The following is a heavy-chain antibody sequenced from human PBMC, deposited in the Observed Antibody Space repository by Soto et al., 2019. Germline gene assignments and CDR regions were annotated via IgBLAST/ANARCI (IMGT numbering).Heavy chain of an antibody. CDR2: MDSNSGGT. D-gene: IGHD3-3*01. CDR3: ASAHFEISGYYDDLD. CDR1: GYTFTAYY. J-gene: IGHJ4*02. Sequence: QVQLVQSGAEVKKPGASVKVSCKTSGYTFTAYYLHWIRQAPGQGLEWMGWMDSNSGGTKYAQKLDGWVNITRDTSINTAYLELTGLKSDDTAVYYCASAHFEISGYYDDLDWGQGTVVIVSS. V-gene: IGHV1-2*04.